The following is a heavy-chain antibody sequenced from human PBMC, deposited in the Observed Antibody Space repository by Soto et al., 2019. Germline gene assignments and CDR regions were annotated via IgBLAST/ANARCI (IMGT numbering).Heavy chain of an antibody. CDR1: GFTFSSYS. D-gene: IGHD6-6*01. V-gene: IGHV3-21*01. CDR2: ISSSSFSI. CDR3: ARNESSNIYGMDV. J-gene: IGHJ6*02. Sequence: PGGSLRLSFAASGFTFSSYSMNWVRQSPGKGLEWVSSISSSSFSINYADSVKGRFSISRDNAQNSLHLQMNNLRAEDTAVYYCARNESSNIYGMDVWGQGTTVTVSS.